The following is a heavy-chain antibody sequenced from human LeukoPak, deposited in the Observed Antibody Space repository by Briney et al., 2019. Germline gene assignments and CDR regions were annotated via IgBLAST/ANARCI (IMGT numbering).Heavy chain of an antibody. CDR1: GGSISSYY. Sequence: SETLSLTCTVSGGSISSYYWSWIRQPPGKGLEWIGYIYYSGSTNYNPSLKSRVTISVDTSKNQFSLRLSSVTAADTAVYFCARRRVEAATITEDNWFDTWGQGTLVTVSS. V-gene: IGHV4-59*08. D-gene: IGHD5-24*01. J-gene: IGHJ5*02. CDR2: IYYSGST. CDR3: ARRRVEAATITEDNWFDT.